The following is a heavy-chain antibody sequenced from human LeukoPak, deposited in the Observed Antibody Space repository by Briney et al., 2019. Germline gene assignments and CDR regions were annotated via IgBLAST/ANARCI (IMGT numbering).Heavy chain of an antibody. J-gene: IGHJ6*04. CDR3: ARYITWWDV. CDR2: ISSSGSYT. D-gene: IGHD2-8*02. V-gene: IGHV3-21*01. Sequence: GGSLRLSCAASGFTFSDYSMNWARQAPGKGLEWVSSISSSGSYTYYADSVKGRFTISRDNAKNSLYLQMNSLRAEDTAVYYCARYITWWDVWGKGTTVTVSS. CDR1: GFTFSDYS.